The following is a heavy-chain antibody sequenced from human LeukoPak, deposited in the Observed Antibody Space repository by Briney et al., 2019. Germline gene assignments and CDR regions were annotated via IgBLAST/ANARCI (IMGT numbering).Heavy chain of an antibody. Sequence: SETLSLTCTVSGGSISSHYWSWIRQPPGKGLEWIGYIYYSGTTNYNPSLKSRVTISVDTSKNQFSLKLSSVTAADTAVYYCARVRTTGAARPYFYGMDVWGQGATVTVSS. J-gene: IGHJ6*02. D-gene: IGHD6-6*01. V-gene: IGHV4-59*11. CDR2: IYYSGTT. CDR3: ARVRTTGAARPYFYGMDV. CDR1: GGSISSHY.